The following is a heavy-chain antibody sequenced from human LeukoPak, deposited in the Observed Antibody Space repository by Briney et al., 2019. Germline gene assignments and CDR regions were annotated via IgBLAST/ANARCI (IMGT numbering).Heavy chain of an antibody. V-gene: IGHV3-21*01. CDR2: ITSSNSYI. CDR1: GFTFSSYS. Sequence: AGGSLRLSCAASGFTFSSYSMNWVRQAPGKGLEWVSSITSSNSYIHYADSVKGRFTISRDNAKNLLYLQMNSLRAEDTAIYYCTRDQNFYGSGRGFDPWGQGTLVSVSS. D-gene: IGHD3-10*01. CDR3: TRDQNFYGSGRGFDP. J-gene: IGHJ5*02.